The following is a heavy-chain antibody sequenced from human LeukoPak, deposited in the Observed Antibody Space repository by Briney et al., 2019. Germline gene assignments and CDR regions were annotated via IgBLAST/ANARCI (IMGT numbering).Heavy chain of an antibody. CDR2: ISADGST. J-gene: IGHJ5*02. Sequence: PSETLSLTCSVSGDSISSDTSYWSWIRQPAGKGLEWIGRISADGSTNYSPSLKSRVTFSIDPSKNHFSLKLTSVTAADTAVYYCAKGSGPPWFDPWGQGTLVTVSS. CDR1: GDSISSDTSY. D-gene: IGHD2-8*02. V-gene: IGHV4-61*02. CDR3: AKGSGPPWFDP.